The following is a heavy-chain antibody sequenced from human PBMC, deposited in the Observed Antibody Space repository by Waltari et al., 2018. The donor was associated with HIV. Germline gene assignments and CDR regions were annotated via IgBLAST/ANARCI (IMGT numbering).Heavy chain of an antibody. CDR1: GFTFSDFW. CDR3: ARGDLAV. V-gene: IGHV3-74*01. Sequence: EVQLVESGGGLFQPGGSLRLSCAASGFTFSDFWMHWVRQVPGKGLVWVSRIRGDGNTPGYADYVKGRFTISRDNAKKTMYLQMNSLRAEDTAVYYCARGDLAVWGQGTTVTVSS. CDR2: IRGDGNTP. J-gene: IGHJ6*02.